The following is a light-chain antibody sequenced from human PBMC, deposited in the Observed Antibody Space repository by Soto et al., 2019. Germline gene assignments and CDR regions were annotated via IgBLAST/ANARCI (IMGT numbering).Light chain of an antibody. Sequence: EIVLTQSPATLSLSPGQRATLSCRASQSVSTYLAWYQQRPGQAPRLLIYDASNRATGIPARFSGSGSETDFTLTISSLEPEDSAVYYYQQRSNWPHTFGPGTKVDFK. V-gene: IGKV3-11*01. J-gene: IGKJ3*01. CDR1: QSVSTY. CDR3: QQRSNWPHT. CDR2: DAS.